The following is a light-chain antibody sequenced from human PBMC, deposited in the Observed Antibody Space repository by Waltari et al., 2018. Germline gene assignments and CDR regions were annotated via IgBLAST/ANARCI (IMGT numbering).Light chain of an antibody. V-gene: IGKV1-12*01. CDR1: QGLTSW. CDR3: QQANSFPLT. Sequence: DIQMTQSPSSVSASVGDRVTLTCRASQGLTSWLPWYQQKPGKAPKLLIYAASSLQSGVPSRFSGSGSGTDFTLTISSLQPEDFATYHCQQANSFPLTFGGGTKVEIK. J-gene: IGKJ4*01. CDR2: AAS.